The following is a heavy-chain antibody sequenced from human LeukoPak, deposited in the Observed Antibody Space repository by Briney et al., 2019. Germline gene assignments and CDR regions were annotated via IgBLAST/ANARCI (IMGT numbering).Heavy chain of an antibody. V-gene: IGHV2-5*01. CDR3: AHRRRSMLPDY. D-gene: IGHD2-8*01. CDR2: IYWNDAK. J-gene: IGHJ4*02. CDR1: GFSLSTSGVG. Sequence: SGPTLVKPTQTLTLTCTFSGFSLSTSGVGVGWIRQPPGKALEWLALIYWNDAKRYSPSLKSRLTITKDTSKKQVILTMTNMDPVDTATYYCAHRRRSMLPDYWGQGTLVTVSS.